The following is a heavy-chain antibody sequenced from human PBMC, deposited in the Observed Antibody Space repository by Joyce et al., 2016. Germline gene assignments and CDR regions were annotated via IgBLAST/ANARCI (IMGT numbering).Heavy chain of an antibody. CDR1: GFTFNSYS. CDR3: AKETYQLPHIDAFDI. Sequence: EVQLLESGGGLVQPGGSLRLSCTTSGFTFNSYSMSWVRQAPGKGLEWVSAISGSCRSTFYADSVKGRFTISRDTSRNTLALQMNSLRVEDTAVYYCAKETYQLPHIDAFDIWGQGTMVTVSS. D-gene: IGHD2-2*01. J-gene: IGHJ3*02. V-gene: IGHV3-23*01. CDR2: ISGSCRST.